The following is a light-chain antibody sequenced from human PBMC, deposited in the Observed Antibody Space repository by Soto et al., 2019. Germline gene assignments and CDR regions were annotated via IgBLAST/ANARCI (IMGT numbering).Light chain of an antibody. Sequence: VLTQSPATLSLSPGERATLSCRASQSVSNSLAWYQQKPGQAPTLLVFDASTSVTAIPARFSGSGSGTDFTLIISSLEPEYSAVYSCQHRTNWVFGGGTRVEI. J-gene: IGKJ4*01. CDR2: DAS. CDR1: QSVSNS. V-gene: IGKV3-11*01. CDR3: QHRTNWV.